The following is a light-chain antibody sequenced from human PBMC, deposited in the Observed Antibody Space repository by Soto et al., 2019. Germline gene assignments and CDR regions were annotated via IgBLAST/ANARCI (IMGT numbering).Light chain of an antibody. CDR1: QSVSSY. V-gene: IGKV3-11*01. J-gene: IGKJ3*01. CDR3: HQYHSWPRRT. CDR2: DAS. Sequence: EIVLTQSPATLSLSPGERATLSCRASQSVSSYLAWYQQKFGQAPRLLIYDASNRATGIPARFSGSGSATSFTLTIISLEPEDSAVYYSHQYHSWPRRTFGPGTKVEIK.